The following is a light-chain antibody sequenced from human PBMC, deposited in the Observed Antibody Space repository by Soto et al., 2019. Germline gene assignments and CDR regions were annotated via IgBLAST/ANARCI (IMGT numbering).Light chain of an antibody. J-gene: IGKJ1*01. CDR1: QSISNY. CDR3: QQSYSTPRT. CDR2: AAS. V-gene: IGKV1-39*01. Sequence: DIQMTQSPSSLSSSVGDRVTITCGATQSISNYLNWYQQKPGKAPRLLIYAASSLQSGVPSRFSGSGSGTDFTLTISSLHPEDFATYYCQQSYSTPRTFGQGTKVDIK.